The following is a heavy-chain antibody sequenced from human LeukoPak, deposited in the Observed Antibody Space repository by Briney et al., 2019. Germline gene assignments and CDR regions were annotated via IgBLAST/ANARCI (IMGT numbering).Heavy chain of an antibody. Sequence: ASVKVSCKASGYTFTSYAMNWVRQAPGQGLEWMGWINPNSGGTNYAQKFQGRVTMTRDTSISTAYMELSRLRSDDTAVYYCARDWLGPGSLLQLLSTRNNWFDPWGQGTLVTVSS. CDR3: ARDWLGPGSLLQLLSTRNNWFDP. CDR2: INPNSGGT. V-gene: IGHV1-2*02. D-gene: IGHD2-2*01. J-gene: IGHJ5*02. CDR1: GYTFTSYA.